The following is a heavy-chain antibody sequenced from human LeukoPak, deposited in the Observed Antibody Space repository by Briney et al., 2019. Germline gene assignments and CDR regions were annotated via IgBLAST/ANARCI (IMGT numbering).Heavy chain of an antibody. CDR2: ISYDGSNK. CDR1: GFTFSSYA. Sequence: PGRSLRLYCAASGFTFSSYAMHWVRQAPGKGLEGVAVISYDGSNKYYADSVKGRFTISRDNSKNTLYLQMNSLRAEDTAVYYCARGYSGSYYRLSYYFDYWGQGTLVTVSS. J-gene: IGHJ4*02. CDR3: ARGYSGSYYRLSYYFDY. D-gene: IGHD1-26*01. V-gene: IGHV3-30-3*01.